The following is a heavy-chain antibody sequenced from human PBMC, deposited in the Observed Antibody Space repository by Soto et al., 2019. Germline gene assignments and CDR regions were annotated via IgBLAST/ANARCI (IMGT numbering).Heavy chain of an antibody. Sequence: GESLKISCKGSTYTFSNYWIGWVRQMPGKAPEWMGLIYPPDSDTKYSPSFQGQVTISADKSISTAYLRWSSLKASDTATYYCASLPYHNSYSGFDSWGQGTPVTISS. J-gene: IGHJ4*02. D-gene: IGHD1-26*01. CDR3: ASLPYHNSYSGFDS. CDR1: TYTFSNYW. CDR2: IYPPDSDT. V-gene: IGHV5-51*01.